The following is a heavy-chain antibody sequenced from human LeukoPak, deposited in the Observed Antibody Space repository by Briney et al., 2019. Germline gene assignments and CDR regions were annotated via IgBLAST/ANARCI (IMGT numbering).Heavy chain of an antibody. D-gene: IGHD6-13*01. CDR2: ISAYNGNT. CDR1: GYTFTSYG. J-gene: IGHJ6*03. CDR3: ARGRTQQLVPNYYYYMDV. Sequence: ASVKVSCKASGYTFTSYGISWVRQAPGQGLEWMGWISAYNGNTNYAQKLQGRVTMTTDTSTSTAYMELRSLRSDDTAVYYCARGRTQQLVPNYYYYMDVWGKGTTVTVSS. V-gene: IGHV1-18*01.